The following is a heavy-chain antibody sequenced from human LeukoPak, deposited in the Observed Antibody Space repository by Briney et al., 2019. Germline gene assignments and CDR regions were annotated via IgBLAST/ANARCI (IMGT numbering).Heavy chain of an antibody. Sequence: GEPLKISCKGSGYSFSNYYIDWVRQMPGKGLEWMGVMYPGGSDIKYSPSFQGQVTISADKSIDTAYLQWSSLKASDSAMYYCASRTGSYYPFDSWGQGTLVTGSS. CDR2: MYPGGSDI. D-gene: IGHD1-26*01. CDR3: ASRTGSYYPFDS. CDR1: GYSFSNYY. J-gene: IGHJ4*02. V-gene: IGHV5-51*01.